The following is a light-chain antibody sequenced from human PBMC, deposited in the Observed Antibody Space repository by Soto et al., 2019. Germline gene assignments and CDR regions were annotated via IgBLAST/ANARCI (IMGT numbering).Light chain of an antibody. V-gene: IGKV3-20*01. CDR2: GAS. Sequence: EIVLTQSPGTLSLSPGERATLSCRASQSVSSSYLAWNQQKPGQAPRLLIYGASSRATGIPDRFSGSGSGTDFTFTISRLEPEDFAVYYCHQYGSSPYTFGQGTKVDIK. J-gene: IGKJ2*01. CDR1: QSVSSSY. CDR3: HQYGSSPYT.